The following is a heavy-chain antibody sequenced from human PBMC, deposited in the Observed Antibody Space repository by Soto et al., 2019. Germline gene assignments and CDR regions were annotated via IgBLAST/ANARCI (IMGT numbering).Heavy chain of an antibody. CDR2: ISAYNGNT. Sequence: ASVKASCKASGYTFTSYGISWVRQAPGQGLEWMGWISAYNGNTNYAQKLQGRVTMTTDTSTSTAYMELRSLRSDDTAVYYCARQYCSGGSCYREFDYWGQGTLVTVSS. CDR3: ARQYCSGGSCYREFDY. J-gene: IGHJ4*02. D-gene: IGHD2-15*01. CDR1: GYTFTSYG. V-gene: IGHV1-18*01.